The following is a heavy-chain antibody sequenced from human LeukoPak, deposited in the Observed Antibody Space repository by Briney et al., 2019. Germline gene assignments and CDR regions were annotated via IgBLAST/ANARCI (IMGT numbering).Heavy chain of an antibody. CDR2: IHTSGNT. CDR3: AREGGYSYGDAPLHFDY. CDR1: GGSISSGSYY. D-gene: IGHD5-18*01. Sequence: SETLSLTCTVSGGSISSGSYYWSWIRQPAGKGLEWVGRIHTSGNTNYNPSLKSRVTISVDTSKNQFSLKLSSLTAADTAVYYCAREGGYSYGDAPLHFDYWGQGTLITVSS. V-gene: IGHV4-61*02. J-gene: IGHJ4*02.